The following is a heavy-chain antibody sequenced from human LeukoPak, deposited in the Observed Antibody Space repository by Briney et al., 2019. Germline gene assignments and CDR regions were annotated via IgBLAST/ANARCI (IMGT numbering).Heavy chain of an antibody. CDR1: GFTFSSYG. Sequence: PGGSLRLSCAASGFTFSSYGMHWVRQAPGKGLEWVAVISYDGSNKYYADSVKGRFTISRDNSKNTLYMQMNSLRAEDTAVYYCAKVGAAGTTGQYYFDYWGQGTLVTVSS. CDR3: AKVGAAGTTGQYYFDY. V-gene: IGHV3-30*18. D-gene: IGHD1-1*01. J-gene: IGHJ4*02. CDR2: ISYDGSNK.